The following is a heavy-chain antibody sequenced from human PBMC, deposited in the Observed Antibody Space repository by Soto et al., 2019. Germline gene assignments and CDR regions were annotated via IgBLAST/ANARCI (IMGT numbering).Heavy chain of an antibody. V-gene: IGHV3-64D*08. J-gene: IGHJ4*02. Sequence: GGSLRLSCSASGFTFSSYAMHWVRQAPGKGLEYVSAISSNGGSTYYADSVKGRFTISRDNSKNTLYLQMSSLRAEDTAVYYCVKDLRPDSSGYYYDFFDYWGQGTLVTVSS. D-gene: IGHD3-22*01. CDR3: VKDLRPDSSGYYYDFFDY. CDR1: GFTFSSYA. CDR2: ISSNGGST.